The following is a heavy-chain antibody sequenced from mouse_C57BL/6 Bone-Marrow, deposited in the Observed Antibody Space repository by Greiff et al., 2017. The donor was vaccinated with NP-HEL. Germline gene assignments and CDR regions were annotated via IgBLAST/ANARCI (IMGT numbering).Heavy chain of an antibody. CDR2: IDPSDSYT. Sequence: QVQLQQPGAELVRPGTSVKLSCKASGYTFTSYWMHWVKQRPGQGLEWIGVIDPSDSYTNYNQKFKGKATLTVDTSSSTAYMQLSSLTSEDSAVYYCASPGYFDGWGTGTTVTVSS. V-gene: IGHV1-59*01. CDR1: GYTFTSYW. CDR3: ASPGYFDG. J-gene: IGHJ1*03.